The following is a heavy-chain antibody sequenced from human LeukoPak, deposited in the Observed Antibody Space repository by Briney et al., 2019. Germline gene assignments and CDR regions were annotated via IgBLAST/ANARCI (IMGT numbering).Heavy chain of an antibody. D-gene: IGHD3-9*01. Sequence: ASVKVSCKASGYTFSVYYIHWMRQAPEQGLEWMGWIVPNSGGTNYAQKFQGRVTMTRDTSISTAYMELSSLRSDDTAVYFCARGILMTGNYGAFDIWGQGTTVTVPS. CDR1: GYTFSVYY. J-gene: IGHJ3*02. CDR3: ARGILMTGNYGAFDI. V-gene: IGHV1-2*02. CDR2: IVPNSGGT.